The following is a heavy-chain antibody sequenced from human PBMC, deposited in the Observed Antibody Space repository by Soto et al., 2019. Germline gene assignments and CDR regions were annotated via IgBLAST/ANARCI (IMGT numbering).Heavy chain of an antibody. V-gene: IGHV3-30-3*01. CDR1: GFTFSMYV. Sequence: QVQLVESGGGVVQPGRSLRLSCAASGFTFSMYVMHWVRQAPGKGLEWVAVMAYDGNREYYGDSVKGRFFASRDNSKNTPYLQMNSLRPEDTAVYYCARVGGSFSGSWESWGREPWSPSPQ. J-gene: IGHJ5*02. CDR2: MAYDGNRE. CDR3: ARVGGSFSGSWES. D-gene: IGHD2-15*01.